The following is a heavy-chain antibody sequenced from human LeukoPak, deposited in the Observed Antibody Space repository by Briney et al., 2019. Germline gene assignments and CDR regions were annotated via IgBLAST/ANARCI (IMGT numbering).Heavy chain of an antibody. CDR1: GGSISSSSYY. CDR3: AGGVTTMIVVVIAPPHDY. J-gene: IGHJ4*02. D-gene: IGHD3-22*01. CDR2: IYYGGST. Sequence: SETLSLTCTVSGGSISSSSYYWCWIRQPPGKGLEWIGSIYYGGSTYYNPSLKSRVTISVDTSKNQFSLKLSSVTAADTAVYYCAGGVTTMIVVVIAPPHDYWGQGTLVTVSS. V-gene: IGHV4-39*07.